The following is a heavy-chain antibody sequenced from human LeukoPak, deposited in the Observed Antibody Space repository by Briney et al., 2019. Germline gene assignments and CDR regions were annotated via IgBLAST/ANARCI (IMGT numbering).Heavy chain of an antibody. CDR3: ARSPSITMDFDY. J-gene: IGHJ4*02. V-gene: IGHV4-59*01. D-gene: IGHD3-10*01. CDR2: IYYSGST. Sequence: SETLSLTCTVSGGSISSSYWSWIRQPPGKGLEWIGYIYYSGSTNYNPSLKSRVTISVDTSKNQFSLKLSSVTAADTAVYYCARSPSITMDFDYWGQGTLVTVSS. CDR1: GGSISSSY.